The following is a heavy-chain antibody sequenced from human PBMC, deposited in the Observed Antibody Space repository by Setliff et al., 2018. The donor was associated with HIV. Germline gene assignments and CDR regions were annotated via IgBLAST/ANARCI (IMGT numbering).Heavy chain of an antibody. CDR3: ARRLYDILTGYHDAFDI. CDR1: GGTFSSYA. CDR2: IIPIFATA. Sequence: SVKVSCKASGGTFSSYAISWVRQAPGQGLEWMGGIIPIFATANYAQKFQGRVTITADKSTSTAYMELSSLRSEDTAVYYCARRLYDILTGYHDAFDIWGQGTMVTVSS. D-gene: IGHD3-9*01. V-gene: IGHV1-69*06. J-gene: IGHJ3*02.